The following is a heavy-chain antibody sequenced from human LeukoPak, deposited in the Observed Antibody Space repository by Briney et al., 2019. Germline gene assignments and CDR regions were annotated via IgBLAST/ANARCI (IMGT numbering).Heavy chain of an antibody. Sequence: PSETLSLTCTVSGGSISSGGYYWSWIRQPPGKGLEWIGYIYHSGSTYYNPSLKSRVTISVDRSKNQFSLKLSSVTAADTAVYYCASGPHDYSNSRRLDYWGQGTLVTVSS. D-gene: IGHD4-11*01. CDR3: ASGPHDYSNSRRLDY. V-gene: IGHV4-30-2*01. J-gene: IGHJ4*02. CDR1: GGSISSGGYY. CDR2: IYHSGST.